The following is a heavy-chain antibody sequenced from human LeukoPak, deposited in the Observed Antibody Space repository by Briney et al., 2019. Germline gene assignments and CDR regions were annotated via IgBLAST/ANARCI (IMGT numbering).Heavy chain of an antibody. CDR1: GYTFTGYY. J-gene: IGHJ4*02. V-gene: IGHV1-2*02. CDR3: ARDYYGSGSCSD. Sequence: GASVKVSCKASGYTFTGYYIYWVRQAPGQGLEWMGWINPNSGGGTKYAQKFQGRVTMTRDTSITTAYMELSRLTSDDTAVYYCARDYYGSGSCSDWGQGTLVTVSS. CDR2: INPNSGGGT. D-gene: IGHD3-10*01.